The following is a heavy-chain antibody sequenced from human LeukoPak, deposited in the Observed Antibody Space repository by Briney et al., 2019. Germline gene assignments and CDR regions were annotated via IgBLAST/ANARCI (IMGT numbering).Heavy chain of an antibody. Sequence: GGSLRLSCAASGFTFSSYGMHWVRPAPGKGLEWVAVISYDGSNKYYADSVKGRFTISRDNSKNTLYLQMNSLRAEDTAVYYCAKDRIPAAMLDDYWGQGTLVTVSS. V-gene: IGHV3-30*18. CDR3: AKDRIPAAMLDDY. D-gene: IGHD2-2*01. J-gene: IGHJ4*02. CDR2: ISYDGSNK. CDR1: GFTFSSYG.